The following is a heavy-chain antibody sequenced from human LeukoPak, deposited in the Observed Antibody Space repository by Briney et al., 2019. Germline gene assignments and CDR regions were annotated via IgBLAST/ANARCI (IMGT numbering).Heavy chain of an antibody. CDR2: IYTSGST. CDR1: GGSISSYY. J-gene: IGHJ4*02. CDR3: ARERSSSWYLFDY. V-gene: IGHV4-4*07. Sequence: SETLSLTCTVSGGSISSYYWGRIRQPAGKGLEWIGRIYTSGSTNYNPSLKSRVTMSVDTSKNQFSLKLSSVTAADTAVYYCARERSSSWYLFDYWGQGTLVTVSS. D-gene: IGHD6-13*01.